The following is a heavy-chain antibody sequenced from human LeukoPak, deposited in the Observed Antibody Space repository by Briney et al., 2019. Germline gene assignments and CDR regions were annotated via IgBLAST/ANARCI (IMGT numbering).Heavy chain of an antibody. D-gene: IGHD1-26*01. CDR1: GFTFSTYA. J-gene: IGHJ4*02. V-gene: IGHV3-23*01. CDR2: ITDSSSNT. CDR3: AKSRAYRPDHSDY. Sequence: QTGGSLRLSCAASGFTFSTYAMAWVRQAPGKGLEWVAGITDSSSNTYYGDSMKGRFTISRDNSKNTLYLQMNSLRAEDTAIYYCAKSRAYRPDHSDYWGQGTLVTVSS.